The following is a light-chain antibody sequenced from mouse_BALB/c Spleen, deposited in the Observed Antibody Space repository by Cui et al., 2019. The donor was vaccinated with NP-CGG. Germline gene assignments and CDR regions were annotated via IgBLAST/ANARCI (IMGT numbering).Light chain of an antibody. V-gene: IGLV1*01. CDR2: GTN. J-gene: IGLJ1*01. CDR3: ALWYSNHWV. Sequence: QAVVTQESAPTPSPGETPTLTCRSATGAVTTSNYANWVQEKPDHLFTGLIGGTNNRAPGVPARFSGSLIGDKAALTITGAQTEDEAIYFCALWYSNHWVFGGGTKLTVL. CDR1: TGAVTTSNY.